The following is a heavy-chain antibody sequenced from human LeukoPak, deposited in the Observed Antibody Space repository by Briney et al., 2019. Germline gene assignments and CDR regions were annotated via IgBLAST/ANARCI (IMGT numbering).Heavy chain of an antibody. CDR2: IYTSGST. J-gene: IGHJ5*02. CDR3: ARDWRYGSRWPLPAPGWFDP. Sequence: SETLSLTCTVSGGSISSYYWSWIRQPAGKGLEWIRRIYTSGSTNYNPSLKSRVTMSVDTSKNQFSLKLSSVTAADTAVYYCARDWRYGSRWPLPAPGWFDPWGQGTLVTVSS. D-gene: IGHD6-13*01. V-gene: IGHV4-4*07. CDR1: GGSISSYY.